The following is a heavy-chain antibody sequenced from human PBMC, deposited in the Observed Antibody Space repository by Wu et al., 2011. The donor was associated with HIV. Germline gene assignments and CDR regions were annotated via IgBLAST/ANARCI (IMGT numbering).Heavy chain of an antibody. V-gene: IGHV1-2*02. Sequence: DVRKAWAVSEGLLQGFWIHLHRLLYSLGATGPGQRLEWMGWFNPNTGGAHYGLDYQGRVTMTGDTSMTTVYMELTRLASDDTAIYYCAREGLCRTTSCQFDYWGQGTLVTVFS. D-gene: IGHD2-2*01. CDR2: FNPNTGGA. CDR1: IHLHRLL. CDR3: AREGLCRTTSCQFDY. J-gene: IGHJ4*02.